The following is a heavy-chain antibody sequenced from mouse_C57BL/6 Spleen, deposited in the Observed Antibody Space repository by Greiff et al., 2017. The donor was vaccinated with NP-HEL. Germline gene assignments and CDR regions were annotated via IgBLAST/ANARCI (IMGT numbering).Heavy chain of an antibody. CDR2: IHPNSGST. Sequence: QVHVKQSGAELVKPGASVKLSCKASGYTFTSYWMHWVKQRPGQGLEWIGMIHPNSGSTNYNEKFKSKATLTVDKSSSTAYMQLSSLTSEDSAVYYCAREATGFDYWGQGTTLTVSS. V-gene: IGHV1-64*01. CDR3: AREATGFDY. CDR1: GYTFTSYW. D-gene: IGHD3-2*02. J-gene: IGHJ2*01.